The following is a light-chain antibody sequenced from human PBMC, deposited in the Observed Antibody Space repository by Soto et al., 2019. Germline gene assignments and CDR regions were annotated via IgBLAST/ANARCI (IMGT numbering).Light chain of an antibody. CDR3: QHRMNWPLT. CDR1: QSVGSY. J-gene: IGKJ5*01. CDR2: DAS. V-gene: IGKV3-11*01. Sequence: EIVLTQSPGTLSLSPGERATLSCRASQSVGSYLLWYQQKPGQAPRLLIYDASNRATGIPARFSGSGSETDFTLTISSLEPEDFAVYYCQHRMNWPLTFGQGTRLEI.